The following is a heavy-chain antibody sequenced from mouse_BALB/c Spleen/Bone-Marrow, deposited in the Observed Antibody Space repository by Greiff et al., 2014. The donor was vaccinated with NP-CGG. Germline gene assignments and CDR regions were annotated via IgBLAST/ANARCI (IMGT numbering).Heavy chain of an antibody. V-gene: IGHV5-6-4*01. CDR2: ISSGGSYT. D-gene: IGHD1-2*01. CDR1: GFTFSSYT. CDR3: TREDYGHTFAY. J-gene: IGHJ3*01. Sequence: EVQGVESGGGLVKPGGSLKLSCAASGFTFSSYTMSWVRQTPEKRLEWVATISSGGSYTYYPDSVKGRFTISRDNAKNTLYLQMSSLKSEDTAMYYCTREDYGHTFAYWGQGTLVTVSA.